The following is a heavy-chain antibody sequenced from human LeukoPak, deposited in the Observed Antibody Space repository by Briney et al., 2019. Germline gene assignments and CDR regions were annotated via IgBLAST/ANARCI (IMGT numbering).Heavy chain of an antibody. Sequence: GGSLRLSCAASGFTFSSYGMHWVRQAPGKGLEWVAVIWYDGSNKYYADSVKGRFTISRDNSKNTLYLQMNSLRAEDTAVYYCAKAFGLRLGELSFLAYWGQGTLVTVSS. V-gene: IGHV3-30*02. CDR2: IWYDGSNK. J-gene: IGHJ4*02. CDR1: GFTFSSYG. CDR3: AKAFGLRLGELSFLAY. D-gene: IGHD3-16*02.